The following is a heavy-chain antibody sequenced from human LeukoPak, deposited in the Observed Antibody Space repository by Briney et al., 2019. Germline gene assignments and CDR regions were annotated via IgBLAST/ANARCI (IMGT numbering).Heavy chain of an antibody. CDR3: AKSNVFRLLEWPQYFDY. Sequence: GGSLRLSCAASGFTFSSYWMHWVRQAPGKGLVWVSVISGSGGSTYYADSVKGRFTISRDISKNTLYLQMNSLRAEDTAVYYCAKSNVFRLLEWPQYFDYRGQGTLVTVSS. D-gene: IGHD3-3*01. J-gene: IGHJ4*02. CDR1: GFTFSSYW. V-gene: IGHV3-23*01. CDR2: ISGSGGST.